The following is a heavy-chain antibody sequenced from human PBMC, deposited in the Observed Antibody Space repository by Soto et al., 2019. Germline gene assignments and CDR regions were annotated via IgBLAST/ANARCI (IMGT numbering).Heavy chain of an antibody. V-gene: IGHV1-2*04. CDR2: INPNSGGT. CDR1: GYTFTGYY. D-gene: IGHD3-16*01. Sequence: ASVKVSCKASGYTFTGYYMHWVRQAPGQGLEWMGWINPNSGGTNYAQKFQGWVTMTRDTSISTAYMELSRLRSDDTAVYYCAKDRGGNGYPAFDIWGQGTMVTVSS. J-gene: IGHJ3*02. CDR3: AKDRGGNGYPAFDI.